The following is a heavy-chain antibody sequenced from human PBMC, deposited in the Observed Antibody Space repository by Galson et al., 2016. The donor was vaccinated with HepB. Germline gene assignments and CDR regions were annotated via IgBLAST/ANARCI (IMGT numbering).Heavy chain of an antibody. CDR1: GFTFRSYA. CDR2: ISSSSTYI. J-gene: IGHJ4*02. V-gene: IGHV3-21*01. CDR3: ARADSVFDY. D-gene: IGHD2-15*01. Sequence: SLRLSCAASGFTFRSYAMNWVRQAPGKGLEWVSSISSSSTYIYYADSVKGRLTISRDNAKNSLYLQMNSLRAEDTAVYYCARADSVFDYWGQGTLVTVSS.